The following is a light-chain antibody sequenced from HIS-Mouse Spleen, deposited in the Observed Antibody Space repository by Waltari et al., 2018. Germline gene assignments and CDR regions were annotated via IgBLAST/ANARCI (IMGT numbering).Light chain of an antibody. J-gene: IGLJ2*01. V-gene: IGLV3-27*01. CDR3: YSAADNSGV. Sequence: SYELTQPSSVSVSPGQTARITCSGDVLAKKYARWFQQKPGQAPVLVIYKDSERPSGIPERLSGSSSGTTVTLTISGAQVEDEADYYCYSAADNSGVFGGGTKLTVL. CDR2: KDS. CDR1: VLAKKY.